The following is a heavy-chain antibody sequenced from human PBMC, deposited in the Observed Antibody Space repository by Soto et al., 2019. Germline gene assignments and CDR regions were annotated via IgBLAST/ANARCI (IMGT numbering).Heavy chain of an antibody. D-gene: IGHD3-3*01. CDR1: GFTFSSYA. Sequence: GESLKISCAAPGFTFSSYAMSWVRQAPGKGLEWVSAISGSGGSTYYADSVKGWFTISRDNSKNTLYLQMNSLRAEDTAVYYCAKSPPRVTIFGVVTDGMDVWGQGTTVTVSS. J-gene: IGHJ6*02. CDR3: AKSPPRVTIFGVVTDGMDV. V-gene: IGHV3-23*01. CDR2: ISGSGGST.